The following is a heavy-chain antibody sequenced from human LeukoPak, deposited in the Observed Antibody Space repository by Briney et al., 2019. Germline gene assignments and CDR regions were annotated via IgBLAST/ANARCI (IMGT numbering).Heavy chain of an antibody. D-gene: IGHD3-10*01. CDR2: IKQDGSEK. CDR3: ARAIWFGELVDY. Sequence: GGSLRLSCAASGFTFTGFWMSWDRQAPGKGLEWVANIKQDGSEKYYVDSVKGRFTISRDNAKNSLYLQMNSLRAEDTAMYYCARAIWFGELVDYWGQGTLVTVSS. J-gene: IGHJ4*02. CDR1: GFTFTGFW. V-gene: IGHV3-7*04.